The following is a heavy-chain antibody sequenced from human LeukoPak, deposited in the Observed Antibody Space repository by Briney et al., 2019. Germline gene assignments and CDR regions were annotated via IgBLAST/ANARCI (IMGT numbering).Heavy chain of an antibody. CDR3: ARSGCTNGVCYTLPGYYYYMDV. CDR2: IIPIFGTA. Sequence: SVTVSCKASGGTFSSYAISWVRQAPGQGLEWMGGIIPIFGTANYAQKFQGRVTITADKSTSTAYMELSSLRSEDTAVYYCARSGCTNGVCYTLPGYYYYMDVWGKGTTVTVSS. D-gene: IGHD2-8*01. V-gene: IGHV1-69*06. CDR1: GGTFSSYA. J-gene: IGHJ6*03.